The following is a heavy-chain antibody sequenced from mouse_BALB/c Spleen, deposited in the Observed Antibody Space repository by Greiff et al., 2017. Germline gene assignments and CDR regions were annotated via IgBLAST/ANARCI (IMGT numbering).Heavy chain of an antibody. Sequence: QVQLKESGPGLVQPSQSLSITCTVSGFSLTSYGVHWVRQSPGKGLEWLGVIWSGGSTDYNAAFISRLSISKDNSKSQVFFKMNSLQANDTAIYYCARNDYYGSHYYAMDYWGQGTSVTVSS. D-gene: IGHD1-1*01. CDR3: ARNDYYGSHYYAMDY. V-gene: IGHV2-2*02. CDR1: GFSLTSYG. CDR2: IWSGGST. J-gene: IGHJ4*01.